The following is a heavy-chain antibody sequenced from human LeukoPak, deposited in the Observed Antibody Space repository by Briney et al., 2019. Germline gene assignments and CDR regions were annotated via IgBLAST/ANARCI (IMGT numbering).Heavy chain of an antibody. CDR3: ARSNYAIYYYYYYMDV. V-gene: IGHV4-39*07. J-gene: IGHJ6*03. CDR2: IYYSGST. CDR1: GGSISSSSYY. Sequence: SETLSLTCTVSGGSISSSSYYWGWIRQPPGKGLEWIGSIYYSGSTYYNPSLKSRVTISVDTSKNQFSLKLSSVTAADTAVYYCARSNYAIYYYYYYMDVWGKGTTVTVSS. D-gene: IGHD4-11*01.